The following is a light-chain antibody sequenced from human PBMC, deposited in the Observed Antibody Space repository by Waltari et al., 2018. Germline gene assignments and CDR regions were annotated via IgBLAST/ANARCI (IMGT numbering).Light chain of an antibody. CDR2: DTR. CDR1: AGAVTSGLY. J-gene: IGLJ3*02. V-gene: IGLV7-46*01. CDR3: LISYSGVGV. Sequence: QAVVTQEPSLTVSPGGTVTLTCGSSAGAVTSGLYPYWFQQKPGQAPRTLIYDTRNKHSCTPARFSCSRLGGKAALTLSGAQPEDEAEYYCLISYSGVGVFGGGTKLTVL.